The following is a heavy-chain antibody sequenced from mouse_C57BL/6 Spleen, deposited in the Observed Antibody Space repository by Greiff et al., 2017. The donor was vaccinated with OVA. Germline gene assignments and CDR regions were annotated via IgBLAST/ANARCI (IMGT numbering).Heavy chain of an antibody. D-gene: IGHD4-1*01. Sequence: EVQLVESGGGLVQPGGSLKLSCAASGFTFSDYYMYWVRQTPEKRLEWVAYISNGGGSTYYPDTVKGRFTISRDNAKNTLYLQMSRLKSEDTAMYYCARHGLGRDYYAMDYWGQGTSVTVSS. J-gene: IGHJ4*01. V-gene: IGHV5-12*01. CDR1: GFTFSDYY. CDR3: ARHGLGRDYYAMDY. CDR2: ISNGGGST.